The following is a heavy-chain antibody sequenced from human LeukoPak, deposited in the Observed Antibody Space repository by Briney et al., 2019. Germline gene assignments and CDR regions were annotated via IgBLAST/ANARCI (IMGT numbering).Heavy chain of an antibody. D-gene: IGHD3-16*01. CDR2: IYYSGST. J-gene: IGHJ1*01. CDR1: GGSITSYY. Sequence: SETLSLTCTVSGGSITSYYWSWIRQPPGKGLEWIGYIYYSGSTNYNPSLKSRVTISVDTSKNQFSLKLSSVTAADTAVYYCARALGYLGAREYWGQGTLVTVSS. CDR3: ARALGYLGAREY. V-gene: IGHV4-59*12.